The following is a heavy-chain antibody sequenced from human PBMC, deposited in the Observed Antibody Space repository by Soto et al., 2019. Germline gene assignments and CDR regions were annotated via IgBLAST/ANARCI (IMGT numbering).Heavy chain of an antibody. CDR2: ISSSSSVI. CDR3: ARDLSWGSNWYYYMDV. V-gene: IGHV3-48*01. J-gene: IGHJ6*03. Sequence: GGSLRHSCAASGVILIDCAMNWVRQTTGKGLEWVSYISSSSSVIDYADSVKGRFTVSRDNARNSLYLQMNSLRAEDTAVYYCARDLSWGSNWYYYMDVWGKGTTVTVSS. CDR1: GVILIDCA. D-gene: IGHD7-27*01.